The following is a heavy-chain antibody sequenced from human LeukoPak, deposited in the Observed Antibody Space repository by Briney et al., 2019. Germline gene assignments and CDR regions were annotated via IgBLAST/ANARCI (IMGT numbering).Heavy chain of an antibody. J-gene: IGHJ6*03. CDR2: IYYSGST. V-gene: IGHV4-59*12. D-gene: IGHD3-22*01. CDR3: ARIFNYDSSGYYDYYYYYMDV. Sequence: SETLSLTCTVSGGSISSYYWSWIRQPPGKGLEWIGYIYYSGSTNYNPSLKSRVTISVDTSKNQFSLKLSSVTAADTAVYYCARIFNYDSSGYYDYYYYYMDVWGEGTTVTISS. CDR1: GGSISSYY.